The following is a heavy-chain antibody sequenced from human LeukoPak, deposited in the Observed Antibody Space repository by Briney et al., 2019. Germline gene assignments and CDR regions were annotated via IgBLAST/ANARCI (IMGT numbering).Heavy chain of an antibody. D-gene: IGHD3-22*01. Sequence: PGGSLRLSCAASGFTFSSYAMSWVRQAPGKGLEWVSAISGSGGSTYYADSVKGRFTISRDNSKNTLYLQMSSLRAEDTAVYYCAKLANHYYDSSGYESYFDYWGQGTLVTVSS. CDR3: AKLANHYYDSSGYESYFDY. CDR1: GFTFSSYA. V-gene: IGHV3-23*01. J-gene: IGHJ4*02. CDR2: ISGSGGST.